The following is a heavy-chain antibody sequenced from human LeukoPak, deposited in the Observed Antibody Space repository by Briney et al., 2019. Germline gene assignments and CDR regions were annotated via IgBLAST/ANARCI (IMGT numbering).Heavy chain of an antibody. D-gene: IGHD6-6*01. Sequence: SVKVSCKASGGTFSSYAISWVRQAPGQGLEWMGGIIPIFGTANYAQKFQGRVTITTDESTSTAYMELSSLRSEDTAVYYCASSAPVDSSSSLGYYYYYMDVWGKGTTVTVSS. CDR2: IIPIFGTA. V-gene: IGHV1-69*05. CDR1: GGTFSSYA. J-gene: IGHJ6*03. CDR3: ASSAPVDSSSSLGYYYYYMDV.